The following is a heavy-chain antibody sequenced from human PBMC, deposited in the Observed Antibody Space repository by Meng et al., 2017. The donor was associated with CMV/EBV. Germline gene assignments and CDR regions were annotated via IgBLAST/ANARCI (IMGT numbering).Heavy chain of an antibody. J-gene: IGHJ6*02. D-gene: IGHD3-16*01. Sequence: SETLSLTCTVSGGSISSYYWSWIRQPPGQGLEWIGYIYYSGSTNYNPSLKGRVTISVDTSKNQFSLKLSSVTAADTAVYYCARVIKRLRYYGMDVWGQGTTVTVSS. CDR2: IYYSGST. CDR3: ARVIKRLRYYGMDV. V-gene: IGHV4-59*01. CDR1: GGSISSYY.